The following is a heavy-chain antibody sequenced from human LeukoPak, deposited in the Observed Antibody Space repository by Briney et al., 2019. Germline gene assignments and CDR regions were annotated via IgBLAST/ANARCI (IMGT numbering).Heavy chain of an antibody. CDR2: ISGSSTYI. CDR3: ARGSEWSSGVSDY. D-gene: IGHD3-3*01. V-gene: IGHV3-21*01. CDR1: GFTFSRCG. Sequence: GGSLRLSCAASGFTFSRCGMNWVRQAPGKGLEWVSSISGSSTYIYYADSVKGRFTISRDNAKNSLYLQMNSLRAEDTAVYYCARGSEWSSGVSDYWGQGTLVTVSS. J-gene: IGHJ4*02.